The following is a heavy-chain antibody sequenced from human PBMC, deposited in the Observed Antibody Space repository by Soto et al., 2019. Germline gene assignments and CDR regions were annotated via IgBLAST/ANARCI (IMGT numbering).Heavy chain of an antibody. J-gene: IGHJ4*02. Sequence: EVQLVESGGGLVKPGGSLRLSCAASGFTFSTYTMNWVRQAPGKGLEWVSSISNGNSYIFYADSVKGRFTISRDNAKNSLYLQMSSRRAEDTAVYYCARAYARSSPFDYWGQGTLVTVSS. CDR2: ISNGNSYI. CDR3: ARAYARSSPFDY. CDR1: GFTFSTYT. D-gene: IGHD6-6*01. V-gene: IGHV3-21*01.